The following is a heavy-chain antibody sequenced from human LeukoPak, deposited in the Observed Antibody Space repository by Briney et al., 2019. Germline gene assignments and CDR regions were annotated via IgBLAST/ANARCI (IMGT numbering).Heavy chain of an antibody. J-gene: IGHJ4*02. CDR1: GGSFSGYY. CDR2: INHSGST. V-gene: IGHV4-34*01. D-gene: IGHD3-10*01. CDR3: ARDRGPFDY. Sequence: SEXLSLTCAVYGGSFSGYYWSWIRQPPGKGVEWIGEINHSGSTNYNPSLKSRGNISVDTSKNQFSLKLSSVTAADTAVYYCARDRGPFDYWGQGTLVTVSS.